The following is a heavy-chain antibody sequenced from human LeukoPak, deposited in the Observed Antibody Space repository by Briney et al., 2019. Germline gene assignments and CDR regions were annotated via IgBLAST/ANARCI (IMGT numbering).Heavy chain of an antibody. CDR3: AREVGSSWSNYFDY. Sequence: PSETLSLTCTVSGGSTSSYYWSWIRQPPGKGLEWIGYIYYSGTTIYNPSLKSRVTISVDTSKNQFSLKLTSVTTADTAVYYCAREVGSSWSNYFDYWGQGTPVTVSS. J-gene: IGHJ4*02. V-gene: IGHV4-59*01. D-gene: IGHD6-13*01. CDR1: GGSTSSYY. CDR2: IYYSGTT.